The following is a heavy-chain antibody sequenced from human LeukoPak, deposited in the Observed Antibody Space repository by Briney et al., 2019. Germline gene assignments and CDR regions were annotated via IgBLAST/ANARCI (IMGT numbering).Heavy chain of an antibody. J-gene: IGHJ4*02. Sequence: PGGSLRLSCAVSGFTFSSYWMHWVRQAPGKGLVWVSRINTDGRRTSYVDSVKGRFTMSRDNAKNTLYLQMNSLRAEDTAIYYCVRDVWGDRDSFFDYWGQGTLVTVSS. CDR2: INTDGRRT. D-gene: IGHD2-21*01. CDR1: GFTFSSYW. V-gene: IGHV3-74*01. CDR3: VRDVWGDRDSFFDY.